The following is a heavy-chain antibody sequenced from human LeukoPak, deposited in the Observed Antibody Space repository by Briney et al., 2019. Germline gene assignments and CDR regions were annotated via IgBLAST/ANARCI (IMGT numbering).Heavy chain of an antibody. V-gene: IGHV4-59*01. D-gene: IGHD6-13*01. Sequence: SETLSLTCSVSGGSIGSDYWSWIRQVPGKGLQWIAFISYSGSPDYNPSLKSRVTISIDTSKNQFSLKLTSVTAADTAVYYCARGGPSSRYFDLWGQGTLVTVSS. CDR2: ISYSGSP. J-gene: IGHJ4*02. CDR1: GGSIGSDY. CDR3: ARGGPSSRYFDL.